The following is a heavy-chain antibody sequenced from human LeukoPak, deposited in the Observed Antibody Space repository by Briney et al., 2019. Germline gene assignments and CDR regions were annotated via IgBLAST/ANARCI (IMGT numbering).Heavy chain of an antibody. CDR3: ARRDDYGDYLDY. J-gene: IGHJ4*02. CDR2: IYHSGST. CDR1: GYFIRSGFY. V-gene: IGHV4-38-2*02. D-gene: IGHD4-17*01. Sequence: PSETLSLTCTVSGYFIRSGFYWGWIRQPPGKGLEWIGSIYHSGSTYYNPSLKSRVTISVDTSKNQFSLKLSSVTAADTAVYYCARRDDYGDYLDYWGQGTLVTVSS.